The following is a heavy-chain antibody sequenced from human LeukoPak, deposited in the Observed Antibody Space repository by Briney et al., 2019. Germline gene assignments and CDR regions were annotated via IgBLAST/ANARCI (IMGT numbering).Heavy chain of an antibody. CDR1: GFMFSSNW. J-gene: IGHJ4*02. CDR2: ISNSGDAT. V-gene: IGHV3-23*01. CDR3: AKAPPYTKYFDY. Sequence: GGSLRLSCAASGFMFSSNWMSWVRQAPGQGLEWVSTISNSGDATFYADAVKGRFTISRDNSKNTLYLQMYSLRAEDTAIYYCAKAPPYTKYFDYWGQGTLLTVSS. D-gene: IGHD1-1*01.